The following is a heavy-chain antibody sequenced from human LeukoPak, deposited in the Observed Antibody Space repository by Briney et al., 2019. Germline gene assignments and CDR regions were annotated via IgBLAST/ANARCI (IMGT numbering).Heavy chain of an antibody. D-gene: IGHD3-10*01. CDR3: ARGGDSLHY. J-gene: IGHJ4*02. CDR2: IYSGGST. Sequence: GGSLRLSCAASGFTVSSNFMTWVRQAPGKGLEWVSVIYSGGSTYYADSVKDRFTISRDNSKNMLYLQMNSLGAEDTAVYYCARGGDSLHYWGQGTLVTVSS. V-gene: IGHV3-66*01. CDR1: GFTVSSNF.